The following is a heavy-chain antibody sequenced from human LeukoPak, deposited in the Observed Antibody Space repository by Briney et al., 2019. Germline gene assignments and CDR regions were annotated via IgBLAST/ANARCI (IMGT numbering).Heavy chain of an antibody. CDR2: IRYDGSNK. CDR3: AKSRHSRIVATIGEYYFDY. J-gene: IGHJ4*02. Sequence: PGGSLRLSCAASGFTFSSYGMHWVRQAPGKGLEWVAFIRYDGSNKYYADSVKVRFTISRDNSKNTLYLQMNSLRAEDTAVYYCAKSRHSRIVATIGEYYFDYWGQGTLVTVSS. CDR1: GFTFSSYG. D-gene: IGHD5-12*01. V-gene: IGHV3-30*02.